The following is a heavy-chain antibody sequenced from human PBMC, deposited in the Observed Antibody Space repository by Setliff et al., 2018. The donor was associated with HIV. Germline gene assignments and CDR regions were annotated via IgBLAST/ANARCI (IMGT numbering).Heavy chain of an antibody. Sequence: PSETLSLTCTVSGDSMTSGSFYWSWVRQPAGKGLEWIGQVHSTLSTNYNPSLKSRLSISADTSKNQFSLNLRFVTAADTALYYCARRTFDSGRFDPWGQGTPVTVSS. D-gene: IGHD6-19*01. CDR1: GDSMTSGSFY. CDR3: ARRTFDSGRFDP. V-gene: IGHV4-61*09. CDR2: VHSTLST. J-gene: IGHJ5*02.